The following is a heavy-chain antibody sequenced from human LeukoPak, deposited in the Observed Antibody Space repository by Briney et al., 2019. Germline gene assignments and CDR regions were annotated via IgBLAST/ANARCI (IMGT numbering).Heavy chain of an antibody. Sequence: GGSLRLSCAASGFTFSSYWMTWVRQAPGKGLEWVANIKQDGSEKYYVDSVKGRFTISRDNAKNSLYLQMNSLRAEDTAVYHCAGGGWEPIDYGGHGILVTVSS. CDR1: GFTFSSYW. D-gene: IGHD1-26*01. CDR3: AGGGWEPIDY. V-gene: IGHV3-7*01. CDR2: IKQDGSEK. J-gene: IGHJ4*01.